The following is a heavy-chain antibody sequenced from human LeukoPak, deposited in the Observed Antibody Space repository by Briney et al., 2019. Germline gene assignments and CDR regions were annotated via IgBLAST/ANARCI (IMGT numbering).Heavy chain of an antibody. J-gene: IGHJ4*02. Sequence: ASVKVSCKASGYTFTGYYMHWVRQAPGQGLEWMGWINPNSGGTNYAQKFQGRVTMTRDTSISTAYMELSRLRSGDTAVYYCARDTYYYDSSGYENFDYWGQGTLVTVSS. V-gene: IGHV1-2*02. CDR2: INPNSGGT. CDR1: GYTFTGYY. CDR3: ARDTYYYDSSGYENFDY. D-gene: IGHD3-22*01.